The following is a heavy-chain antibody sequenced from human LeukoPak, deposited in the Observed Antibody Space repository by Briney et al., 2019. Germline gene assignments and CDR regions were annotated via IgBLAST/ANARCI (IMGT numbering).Heavy chain of an antibody. Sequence: GESLQISCKGSGYSFTGYWIGWVRQMPGKGLEWMGIIYPGDSDTRYSPSFQGQVTISADKSISTAYLQWSSLKASDTAMYYCARRGRNWNSDFDYWGQGTLVTVSS. CDR3: ARRGRNWNSDFDY. J-gene: IGHJ4*02. CDR1: GYSFTGYW. V-gene: IGHV5-51*01. CDR2: IYPGDSDT. D-gene: IGHD1-7*01.